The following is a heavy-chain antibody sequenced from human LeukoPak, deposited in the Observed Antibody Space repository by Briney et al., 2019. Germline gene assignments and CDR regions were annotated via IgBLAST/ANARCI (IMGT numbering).Heavy chain of an antibody. D-gene: IGHD2-21*02. CDR2: ISSSSSYI. Sequence: GGSLRLSCAASGFTFSSYSMNWVRQAPGKGLEWVSSISSSSSYIYYADSVKGRFTISRDNAKNSLYLQMNSLRAEDTAVYYCAKGILPYVVTAINGMDVWGQGTTVTVSS. J-gene: IGHJ6*02. V-gene: IGHV3-21*01. CDR3: AKGILPYVVTAINGMDV. CDR1: GFTFSSYS.